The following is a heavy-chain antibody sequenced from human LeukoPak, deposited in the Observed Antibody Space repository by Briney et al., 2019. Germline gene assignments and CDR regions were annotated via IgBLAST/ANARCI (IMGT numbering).Heavy chain of an antibody. J-gene: IGHJ4*02. D-gene: IGHD6-6*01. Sequence: GGSLRLSCAASGFTVSSNYMSWVRQAPGKGLEWVSVIYSGGSTYYADSVKGRFTISRDNSKNTLYLQMNSLRAEDTAVYYCAKDFPYSSSTYDYWGQGTLVTVSS. CDR3: AKDFPYSSSTYDY. V-gene: IGHV3-53*01. CDR2: IYSGGST. CDR1: GFTVSSNY.